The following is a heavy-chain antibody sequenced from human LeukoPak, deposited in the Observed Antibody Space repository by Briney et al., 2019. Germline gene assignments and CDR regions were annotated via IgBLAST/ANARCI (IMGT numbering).Heavy chain of an antibody. D-gene: IGHD5-24*01. CDR2: ISWNSDSV. J-gene: IGHJ4*02. Sequence: PGGSLRLSCAASGFTFDDYGMHWVRQAPGKSLEWVLGISWNSDSVGYADSVKGRFTISRDNAENSLYLQMNSLRAEDTAVYCCARDRILQHRDGYTLGYWGQGTLVTVSS. CDR3: ARDRILQHRDGYTLGY. CDR1: GFTFDDYG. V-gene: IGHV3-9*01.